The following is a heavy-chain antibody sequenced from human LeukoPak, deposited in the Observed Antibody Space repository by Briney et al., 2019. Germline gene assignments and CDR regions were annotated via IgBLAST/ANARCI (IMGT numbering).Heavy chain of an antibody. Sequence: GRALRLSCTASGFRFSSYGIHWVRQTPGKGLEWVALVLYDGSNKDYADSVKGRFTISRDNSKTTVYLQINSLRAEDTAVYYCAREVGSDYFDYWGQGTLVTVSS. CDR2: VLYDGSNK. CDR1: GFRFSSYG. D-gene: IGHD3-10*01. J-gene: IGHJ4*02. V-gene: IGHV3-33*01. CDR3: AREVGSDYFDY.